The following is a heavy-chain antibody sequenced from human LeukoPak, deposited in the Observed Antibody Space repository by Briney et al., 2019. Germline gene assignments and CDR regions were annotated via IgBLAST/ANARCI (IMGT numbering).Heavy chain of an antibody. Sequence: ASVKVSCKASGGTFSSYAISRVRQAPGQGLEWMGGIIPIFGTANYAQKFQGRVTITTDESTSTAYMELSSLRSEDTAVYYCARNILGYCSSTSCYGFDYWGQGTLVTVSS. J-gene: IGHJ4*02. CDR1: GGTFSSYA. CDR2: IIPIFGTA. V-gene: IGHV1-69*05. D-gene: IGHD2-2*01. CDR3: ARNILGYCSSTSCYGFDY.